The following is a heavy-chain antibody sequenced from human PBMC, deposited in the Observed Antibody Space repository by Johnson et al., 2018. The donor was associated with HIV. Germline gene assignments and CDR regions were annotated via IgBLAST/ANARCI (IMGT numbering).Heavy chain of an antibody. Sequence: VQLVESGGGLVQPGRSLRLSCAASGFTFGDYAMSWVRQAPGKGLQWVGFIRSKAYCGTTEYAASVKGRFTISRDDFKSIAYLQMNSLKTEDTAVYHCTRGGWYSSGYYSPYDAFDIWGQGTVVTFSS. CDR3: TRGGWYSSGYYSPYDAFDI. CDR1: GFTFGDYA. CDR2: IRSKAYCGTT. D-gene: IGHD3-22*01. J-gene: IGHJ3*02. V-gene: IGHV3-49*04.